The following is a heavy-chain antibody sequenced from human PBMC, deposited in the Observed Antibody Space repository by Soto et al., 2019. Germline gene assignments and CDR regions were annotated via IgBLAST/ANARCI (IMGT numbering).Heavy chain of an antibody. Sequence: ASVKVSCKASGYTFISYGISWVRQAPGQGLEWMGWISPYNDDTKYSQKIQGRVSLTTDTSTRTAYMQLRSLRSDDTAIYYCARDVCYAGLGGHGYGYSQPRYYGLDVWGQ. CDR1: GYTFISYG. J-gene: IGHJ6*02. CDR2: ISPYNDDT. CDR3: ARDVCYAGLGGHGYGYSQPRYYGLDV. D-gene: IGHD5-18*01. V-gene: IGHV1-18*01.